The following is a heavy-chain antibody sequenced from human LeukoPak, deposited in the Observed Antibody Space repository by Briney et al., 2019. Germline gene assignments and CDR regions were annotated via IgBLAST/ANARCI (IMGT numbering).Heavy chain of an antibody. J-gene: IGHJ5*02. D-gene: IGHD6-13*01. CDR3: ARTVGGGGIAAAGTVEFDP. V-gene: IGHV1-2*02. Sequence: ASVKVSCKASGYTFTGYYMHWVRQAPGQGLEWMGWINPNSGGTNYAQKFQGRVTMTRDTSISTAYMELSRLRSDDTAVYYCARTVGGGGIAAAGTVEFDPWGQGTLVTVSS. CDR2: INPNSGGT. CDR1: GYTFTGYY.